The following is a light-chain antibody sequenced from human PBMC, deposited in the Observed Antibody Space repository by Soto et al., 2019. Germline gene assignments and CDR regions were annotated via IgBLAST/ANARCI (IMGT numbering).Light chain of an antibody. J-gene: IGKJ1*01. V-gene: IGKV1-5*03. CDR2: KAS. Sequence: DIQMTQSPSTLSASVLDRVTITCLASQSVSIWLAWYQQKPGKAPNLLIYKASSLQSGVPSRFSGSGSGTEFTLTISGLQPEDSATYYCQQHHEYAAWTFGQGTKVDI. CDR1: QSVSIW. CDR3: QQHHEYAAWT.